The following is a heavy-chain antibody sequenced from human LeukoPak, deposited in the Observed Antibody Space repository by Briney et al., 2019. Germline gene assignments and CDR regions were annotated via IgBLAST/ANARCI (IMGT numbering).Heavy chain of an antibody. D-gene: IGHD3-10*01. CDR1: GGSISSYY. CDR3: ARDPTFRGLNQYYFDY. J-gene: IGHJ4*02. V-gene: IGHV4-39*07. Sequence: SETLSLTCTVSGGSISSYYWGWIRQPPGKGLEWIGSIYYSGSTYYNPSLKSRVTISVDTSKNQFSLKLSSVTAADTAVYYCARDPTFRGLNQYYFDYWGQGTLVTVSS. CDR2: IYYSGST.